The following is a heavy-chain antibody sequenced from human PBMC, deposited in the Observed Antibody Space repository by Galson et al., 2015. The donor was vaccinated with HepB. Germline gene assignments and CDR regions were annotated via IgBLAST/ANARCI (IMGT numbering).Heavy chain of an antibody. D-gene: IGHD3-9*01. Sequence: SLRLSCAASGFTFSSYAMHWVRQAPGKGLEWVAVISYDGSNKYYADSVKGRFTISRDNSKNTLCLQMNSLRAEDTAVYYCARGAYILTGYYYFDYWGQGTLVTVSS. CDR3: ARGAYILTGYYYFDY. CDR2: ISYDGSNK. V-gene: IGHV3-30*04. CDR1: GFTFSSYA. J-gene: IGHJ4*02.